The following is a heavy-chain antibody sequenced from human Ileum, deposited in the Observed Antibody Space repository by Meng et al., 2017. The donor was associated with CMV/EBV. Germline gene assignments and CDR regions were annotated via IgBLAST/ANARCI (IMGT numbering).Heavy chain of an antibody. CDR1: GFTFSNAW. D-gene: IGHD3-3*01. CDR2: ISSSGSTI. V-gene: IGHV3-48*04. J-gene: IGHJ4*02. CDR3: ARDSAYDFWSGYYGYFDY. Sequence: GESLKISCAASGFTFSNAWMIWVRQAPGKGLEWVSYISSSGSTIYYADSVKGRFTISRDNAKNSLYLQMNSLRAEDTAVYYCARDSAYDFWSGYYGYFDYWGQGTLVTVSS.